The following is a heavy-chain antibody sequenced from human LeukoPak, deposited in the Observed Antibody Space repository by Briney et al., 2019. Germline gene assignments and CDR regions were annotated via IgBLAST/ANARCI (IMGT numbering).Heavy chain of an antibody. CDR1: GYTLTELS. CDR2: FDPEDGET. D-gene: IGHD5-12*01. Sequence: SXXVSXKVSGYTLTELSMHWVRQAPGKGLEWMGGFDPEDGETIYAQKLRGRVSMTEDTSTDTAFMELRSLRSEDTAVYYCATNTYNGYAIDSWGQGTLITVSS. J-gene: IGHJ4*02. V-gene: IGHV1-24*01. CDR3: ATNTYNGYAIDS.